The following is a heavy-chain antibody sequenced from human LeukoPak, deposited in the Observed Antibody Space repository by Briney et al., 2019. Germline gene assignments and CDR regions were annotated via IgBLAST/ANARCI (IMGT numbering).Heavy chain of an antibody. J-gene: IGHJ4*02. Sequence: SETLSLTCTVSGGSISSYYWSWIRQPPGKGLEWIGYIYYSGSTNYNPSLKSRVTISVDTSKNQFSLKLSSVTAADTAVYYCARDSSGSFDYWGQGTLVTVSS. CDR1: GGSISSYY. CDR2: IYYSGST. CDR3: ARDSSGSFDY. D-gene: IGHD3-22*01. V-gene: IGHV4-59*01.